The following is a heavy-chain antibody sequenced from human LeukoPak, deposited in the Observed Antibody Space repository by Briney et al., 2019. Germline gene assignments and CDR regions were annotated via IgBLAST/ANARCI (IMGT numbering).Heavy chain of an antibody. Sequence: GGSLRLSCAASGFSFSSYKMNWVRQAPGKGLEWVSTITSSSSHILYADSVKGRFTISRDNAKNSLNLQMNSLRDEDTAVYYCARSQSSDWDYWGQGTLVTVSS. J-gene: IGHJ4*02. CDR3: ARSQSSDWDY. D-gene: IGHD6-19*01. CDR2: ITSSSSHI. V-gene: IGHV3-21*06. CDR1: GFSFSSYK.